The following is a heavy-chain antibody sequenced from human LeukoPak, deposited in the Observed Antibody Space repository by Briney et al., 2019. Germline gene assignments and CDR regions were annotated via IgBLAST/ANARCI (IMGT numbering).Heavy chain of an antibody. CDR3: ARDWGGTAMVQPYDY. Sequence: ASVKVSCKASGYTFTGYYMRWVRQAPGQGLEWMGWINPNSGGTNYAQKFQGRVTMTRDTSISTAYMELSRLRSDDTAVYYCARDWGGTAMVQPYDYWGQGTLVTVSS. J-gene: IGHJ4*02. CDR2: INPNSGGT. V-gene: IGHV1-2*02. D-gene: IGHD5-18*01. CDR1: GYTFTGYY.